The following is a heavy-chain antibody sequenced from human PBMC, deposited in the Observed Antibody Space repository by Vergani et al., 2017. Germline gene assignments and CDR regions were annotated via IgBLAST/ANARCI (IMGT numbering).Heavy chain of an antibody. D-gene: IGHD2-8*02. CDR3: ARDLGTVPLDY. Sequence: QVQLVQSGAEVKKPGASVKVPCKASGYPFTSYGISWVRQAPGQGLEWMGWISAYNGNTNYAQKLQGRVTMTTGTSTSTAYMELRSLGSDDTAVYYCARDLGTVPLDYWGQGTLVTVSS. CDR1: GYPFTSYG. V-gene: IGHV1-18*01. CDR2: ISAYNGNT. J-gene: IGHJ4*02.